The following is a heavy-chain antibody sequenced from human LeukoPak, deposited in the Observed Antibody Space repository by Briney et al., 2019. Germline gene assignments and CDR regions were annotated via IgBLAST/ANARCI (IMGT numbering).Heavy chain of an antibody. J-gene: IGHJ5*02. V-gene: IGHV4-4*07. CDR1: GGSISRYY. Sequence: PSETLSLTCTVSGGSISRYYWSWIRQPAGKGLEWIGRIYTSGSTNYNPSLKSRVTMSVDTSKNQFSLKLSSVTAADTAVYYCAAGRTTVSDNWFDPWGQGTLVTVSS. CDR3: AAGRTTVSDNWFDP. D-gene: IGHD4-11*01. CDR2: IYTSGST.